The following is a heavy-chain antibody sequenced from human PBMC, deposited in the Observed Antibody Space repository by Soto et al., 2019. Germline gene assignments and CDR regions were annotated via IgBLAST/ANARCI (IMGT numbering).Heavy chain of an antibody. J-gene: IGHJ6*02. Sequence: GGSLRLSCSASGFTFSSYAMHWVRQAPGKGLEYVSAISSNGGSTYYADSVKGRFTISRDNSKNTLYLQMSSLRAEDTAVYYCVKVVGYYYDSSGPMDVWGQGTAVTVSS. CDR1: GFTFSSYA. V-gene: IGHV3-64D*06. CDR3: VKVVGYYYDSSGPMDV. D-gene: IGHD3-22*01. CDR2: ISSNGGST.